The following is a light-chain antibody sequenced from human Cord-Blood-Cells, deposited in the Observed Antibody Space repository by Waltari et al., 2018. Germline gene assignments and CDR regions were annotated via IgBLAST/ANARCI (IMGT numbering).Light chain of an antibody. Sequence: IVLTQSPGTLSLSRGERATLSCRASQSVSSSYLAWYQQKPGQAPRLLIYGASSRATGIPDRFSGSGSGTDFTLTISRLEPEDFAVYYCQQYGSPLTFGGGTKVEIK. V-gene: IGKV3-20*01. J-gene: IGKJ4*01. CDR3: QQYGSPLT. CDR2: GAS. CDR1: QSVSSSY.